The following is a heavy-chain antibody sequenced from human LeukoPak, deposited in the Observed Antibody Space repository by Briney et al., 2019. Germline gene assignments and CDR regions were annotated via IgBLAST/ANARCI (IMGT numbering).Heavy chain of an antibody. J-gene: IGHJ4*02. CDR1: GFTFSSYA. D-gene: IGHD4-23*01. CDR2: ISGCGGST. CDR3: AKDQYGGTPQYYFDY. V-gene: IGHV3-23*01. Sequence: GGSLRLSCAASGFTFSSYAMTWVRQAPGKGLEWVSAISGCGGSTYYADSVKGRFTISRDNSKNTLYLQMNSLRAEDTAVYYCAKDQYGGTPQYYFDYWGQGTLVTVSS.